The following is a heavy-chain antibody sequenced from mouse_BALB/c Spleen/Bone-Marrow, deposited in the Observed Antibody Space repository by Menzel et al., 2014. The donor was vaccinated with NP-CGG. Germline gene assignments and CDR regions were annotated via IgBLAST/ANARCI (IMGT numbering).Heavy chain of an antibody. CDR2: INPNNGGT. Sequence: VQLQQSGPELVKPGASVRISCKTSGYTFTEYTIHWVKQSHGKSLERIGVINPNNGGTNYNQKFKGKATLTVEKSSTTAYMELRSLTSDDSAVYYCARGRGAYWGQGTLVTVSA. CDR3: ARGRGAY. D-gene: IGHD3-3*01. CDR1: GYTFTEYT. V-gene: IGHV1-18*01. J-gene: IGHJ3*01.